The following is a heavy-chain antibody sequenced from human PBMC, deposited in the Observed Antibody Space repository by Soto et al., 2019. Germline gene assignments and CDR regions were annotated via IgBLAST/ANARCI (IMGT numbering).Heavy chain of an antibody. D-gene: IGHD6-13*01. J-gene: IGHJ4*02. V-gene: IGHV1-18*01. CDR2: ISAYNGNT. CDR3: ARDVSAAGPKGRIDY. CDR1: GYTFTSYG. Sequence: ASVKVSCKASGYTFTSYGISWVRQAPGQGLEWMGWISAYNGNTNYAQKLQGRVTMTTDTSTSTAYMELRSLRSDDTAVYYCARDVSAAGPKGRIDYWGQGTLVTVSS.